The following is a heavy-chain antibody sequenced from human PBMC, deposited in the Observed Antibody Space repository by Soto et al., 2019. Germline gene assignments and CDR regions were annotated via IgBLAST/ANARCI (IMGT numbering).Heavy chain of an antibody. D-gene: IGHD3-10*01. CDR3: AREMVRGVIKWFDP. CDR2: IYYGGST. V-gene: IGHV4-31*03. J-gene: IGHJ5*02. Sequence: LSLTFTVSGGSISSGGYYWSWIRQHPGKGLEWIGYIYYGGSTYYNPSLKSRVTISVDTSKNQFSLKLSSVTAADTAVYYCAREMVRGVIKWFDPWGQGTLVTV. CDR1: GGSISSGGYY.